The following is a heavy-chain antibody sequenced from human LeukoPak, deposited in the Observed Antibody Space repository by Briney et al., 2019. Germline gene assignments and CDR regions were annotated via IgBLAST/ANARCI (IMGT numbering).Heavy chain of an antibody. CDR3: ARGRDVLLWFGAAYYYYGMDV. Sequence: SETLSLTCTVSGGSINNYYWNWIRQPPGKGLEWIGYIYYSGGTSYNPSLKSRLTISVDTSKNQFSLKLSSVTAADTAVYYCARGRDVLLWFGAAYYYYGMDVWGQGTTVTVSS. CDR1: GGSINNYY. V-gene: IGHV4-59*08. CDR2: IYYSGGT. J-gene: IGHJ6*02. D-gene: IGHD3-10*01.